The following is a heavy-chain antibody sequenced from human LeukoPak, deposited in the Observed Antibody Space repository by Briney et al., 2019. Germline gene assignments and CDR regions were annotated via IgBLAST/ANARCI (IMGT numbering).Heavy chain of an antibody. D-gene: IGHD3-22*01. Sequence: ASVKVSCKASGYTFTGYYMHWVRQAPGQGLEWMGWINPYSGGTNYAQKFQGRVTMTRDMSISTAYMELSRLRSDDTAVYYCAREDYYDSGSNDYWGQGTLVTVSS. CDR3: AREDYYDSGSNDY. J-gene: IGHJ4*02. CDR2: INPYSGGT. CDR1: GYTFTGYY. V-gene: IGHV1-2*02.